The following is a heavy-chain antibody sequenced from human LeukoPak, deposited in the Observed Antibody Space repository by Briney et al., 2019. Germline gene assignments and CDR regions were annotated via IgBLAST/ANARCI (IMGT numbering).Heavy chain of an antibody. D-gene: IGHD4-23*01. CDR2: IYYSGST. Sequence: SETLSLTCTVSGGSISSYYWSRIRQPPGKGLKWIGYIYYSGSTNFNPSLKSRVTISVDTSKNQFSLKLSSVTAADTAVYYCARLGSPQGYGGNKAFDIWGHGTMVTVSS. V-gene: IGHV4-59*01. CDR3: ARLGSPQGYGGNKAFDI. CDR1: GGSISSYY. J-gene: IGHJ3*02.